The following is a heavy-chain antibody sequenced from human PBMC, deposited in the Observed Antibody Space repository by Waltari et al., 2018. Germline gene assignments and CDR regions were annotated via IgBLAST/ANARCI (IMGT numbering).Heavy chain of an antibody. CDR1: GGTSGSFA. CDR2: IIPIFGTT. Sequence: QVQLVQSGAEVKKPGSSVRASCRALGGTSGSFAICWVRQAPGQGLEWVGGIIPIFGTTNHAQKFEGRVTIIADESTSTAYMELSSLRSEDTAVYYCARGPHYDILTGAGGYGMDVWGQGTTVTVSS. D-gene: IGHD3-9*01. CDR3: ARGPHYDILTGAGGYGMDV. V-gene: IGHV1-69*01. J-gene: IGHJ6*02.